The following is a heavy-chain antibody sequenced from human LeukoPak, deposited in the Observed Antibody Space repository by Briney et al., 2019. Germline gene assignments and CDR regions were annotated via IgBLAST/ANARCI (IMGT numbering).Heavy chain of an antibody. J-gene: IGHJ4*02. D-gene: IGHD6-6*01. CDR2: IFPILGIA. CDR3: ARGLAAREIF. V-gene: IGHV1-69*02. CDR1: GGTFSSYT. Sequence: SVKVSCKASGGTFSSYTISWVRQARGQGLEWMGRIFPILGIANFAQKLQGRVTITADKSTSTAYMELSSLRSEHTAVYYCARGLAAREIFWGQGTLVTVSS.